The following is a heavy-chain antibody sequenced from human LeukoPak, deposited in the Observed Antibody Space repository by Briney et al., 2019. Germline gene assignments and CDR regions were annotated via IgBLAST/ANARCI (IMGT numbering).Heavy chain of an antibody. Sequence: ASVNVSCKASGYTFTSYDINWVRQATGQGLEWMGWMNPNSGNTGYAQKFQGRVTITRNTSISTAYMELSSLRSEDTAVYYCARAARNIVVVPAAIYYYYYMDVWGKGTTVTVSS. V-gene: IGHV1-8*03. J-gene: IGHJ6*03. CDR1: GYTFTSYD. CDR2: MNPNSGNT. D-gene: IGHD2-2*01. CDR3: ARAARNIVVVPAAIYYYYYMDV.